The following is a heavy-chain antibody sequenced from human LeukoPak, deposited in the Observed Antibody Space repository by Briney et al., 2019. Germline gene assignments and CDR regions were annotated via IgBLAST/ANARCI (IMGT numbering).Heavy chain of an antibody. J-gene: IGHJ5*02. CDR2: IYTSGST. Sequence: PSETLSLTCTVSGGSISSGSYYWSWIRQPAGKGLEWIGRIYTSGSTNYNPSLKSRVTISVDTSKNQFSLKLSSVTAADTAVYYCARVRGYCSGGSCLGFLGIDPWGQGTLVTVSS. V-gene: IGHV4-61*02. D-gene: IGHD2-15*01. CDR3: ARVRGYCSGGSCLGFLGIDP. CDR1: GGSISSGSYY.